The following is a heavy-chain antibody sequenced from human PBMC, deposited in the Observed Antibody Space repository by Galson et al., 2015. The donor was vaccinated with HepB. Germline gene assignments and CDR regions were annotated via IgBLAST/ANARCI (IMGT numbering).Heavy chain of an antibody. CDR3: ARHGWSHSSSSGYYYMDV. V-gene: IGHV5-51*01. CDR1: GYSLTSYW. CDR2: IYPGDSDT. Sequence: QSGAEVKRPGESLKISCKGSGYSLTSYWIGWVRQMPGKGLEWMGIIYPGDSDTRYSPSFQGQVTISADKSISTAYLQWSSLKASDTAMYYCARHGWSHSSSSGYYYMDVWGKGTTVTVSS. D-gene: IGHD6-6*01. J-gene: IGHJ6*03.